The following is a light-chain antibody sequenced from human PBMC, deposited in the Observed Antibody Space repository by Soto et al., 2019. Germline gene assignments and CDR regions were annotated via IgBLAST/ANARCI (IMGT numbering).Light chain of an antibody. V-gene: IGKV3-15*01. CDR1: QTIYSN. CDR3: QQYQNLWT. CDR2: RAS. Sequence: IVMTQSPATLSVSPGERATLSCRAGQTIYSNVAWYQQRPGQAPRLPIYRASTRATGVPARFSGSGSGTEFTLTISGLQSEDFALYYCQQYQNLWTFGQGTKV. J-gene: IGKJ1*01.